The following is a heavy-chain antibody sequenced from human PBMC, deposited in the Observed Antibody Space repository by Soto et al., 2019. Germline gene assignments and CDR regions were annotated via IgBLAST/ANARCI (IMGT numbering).Heavy chain of an antibody. CDR1: GGSISSSNW. CDR2: IYHSGST. Sequence: SETLSLTCAVSGGSISSSNWWSWVRQPPGKGLEWIGEIYHSGSTNYNPSLKSRVTISVDKSKNQFSLKLSSVTAADTAVYYCARVRITTIFGVVAQNWFDPWGQGQWSPSPQ. CDR3: ARVRITTIFGVVAQNWFDP. J-gene: IGHJ5*02. D-gene: IGHD3-3*01. V-gene: IGHV4-4*02.